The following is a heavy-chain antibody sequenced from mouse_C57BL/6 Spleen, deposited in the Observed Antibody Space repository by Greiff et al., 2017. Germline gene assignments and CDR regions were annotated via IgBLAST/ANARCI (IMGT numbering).Heavy chain of an antibody. J-gene: IGHJ3*01. CDR3: ARGVDYGNWFAY. Sequence: VQLQQPGAELVKPGASVKLSCKASGYTFTSYWMHWVKQRPGQGLEWIGMIHPNSGSTNYNEKFKSKATLTVDKSSSTAYMQLSSLTSEDSAVYYCARGVDYGNWFAYWGQGTLVTVSA. CDR1: GYTFTSYW. V-gene: IGHV1-64*01. CDR2: IHPNSGST. D-gene: IGHD2-1*01.